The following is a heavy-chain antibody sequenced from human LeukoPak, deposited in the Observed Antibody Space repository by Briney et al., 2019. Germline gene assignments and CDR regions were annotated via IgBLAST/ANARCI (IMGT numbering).Heavy chain of an antibody. CDR3: AKDTGAVAGTIDY. CDR2: ISGSGGST. CDR1: GFTVITND. V-gene: IGHV3-23*01. D-gene: IGHD6-19*01. Sequence: GGSLRLSCAASGFTVITNDMTWVRQAPGKGLEWVSAISGSGGSTYYADSVKGRFTISRDNSKNTLYLQMNSLRAEDTAVYYCAKDTGAVAGTIDYWGQGTLVTVSS. J-gene: IGHJ4*02.